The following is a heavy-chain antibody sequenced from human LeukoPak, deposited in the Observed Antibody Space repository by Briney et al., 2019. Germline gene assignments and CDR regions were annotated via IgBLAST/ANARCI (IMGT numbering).Heavy chain of an antibody. D-gene: IGHD2-2*01. CDR1: GFTFSDYY. J-gene: IGHJ6*03. CDR3: ARQYCSSTSCPVGYMDV. V-gene: IGHV3-11*04. Sequence: GGSLRLSCAASGFTFSDYYMSWIRQAPGKGLEWVSYISSSGSTIYYADSVKGRFTISRDNAKNSLYLQMNSLRAEDTAVYYCARQYCSSTSCPVGYMDVWGKGTTVTVSS. CDR2: ISSSGSTI.